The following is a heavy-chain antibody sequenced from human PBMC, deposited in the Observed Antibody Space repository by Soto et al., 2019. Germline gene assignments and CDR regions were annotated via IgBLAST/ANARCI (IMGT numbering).Heavy chain of an antibody. CDR1: RFSFNTFA. CDR2: INAGGRNT. Sequence: GGSLRLSCVASRFSFNTFAMSWVRQAPGKGLEWVSSINAGGRNTYYADSVKGRFTVSRDNSKDTLYLQMNSLRAEDTAVYYCAKIGPSVGATGPYYYFDYWGPGTLVTVSS. V-gene: IGHV3-23*01. CDR3: AKIGPSVGATGPYYYFDY. J-gene: IGHJ4*02. D-gene: IGHD1-26*01.